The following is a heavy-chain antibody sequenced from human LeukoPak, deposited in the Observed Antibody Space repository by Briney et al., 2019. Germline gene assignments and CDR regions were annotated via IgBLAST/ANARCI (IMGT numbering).Heavy chain of an antibody. Sequence: GGSLRLSCAASGFIYSDYWTHWVRQAPGKGLVWVSRINTDGTNTTYADSVKGRFTISRDNAKNTLYLQMNSPRVEDTAIYFCAREGVYGVRRYGAGDYWGQGTLVTVPS. J-gene: IGHJ4*02. V-gene: IGHV3-74*01. CDR3: AREGVYGVRRYGAGDY. CDR2: INTDGTNT. CDR1: GFIYSDYW. D-gene: IGHD4/OR15-4a*01.